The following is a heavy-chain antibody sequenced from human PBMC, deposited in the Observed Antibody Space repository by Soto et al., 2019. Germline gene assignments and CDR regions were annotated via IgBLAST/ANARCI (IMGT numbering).Heavy chain of an antibody. Sequence: QVQLVQSGAEVKKPGASVKVSCKASGYTFTSYYMHWVRQAPGQGLEWMGIINPSGGSTSYAQKFQGRVTMARDTSTSTGYMELSSLRSEDTAVYYCASLGRSGPGDDVDYWGQGTLVTVSS. V-gene: IGHV1-46*01. CDR2: INPSGGST. J-gene: IGHJ4*02. CDR1: GYTFTSYY. D-gene: IGHD6-19*01. CDR3: ASLGRSGPGDDVDY.